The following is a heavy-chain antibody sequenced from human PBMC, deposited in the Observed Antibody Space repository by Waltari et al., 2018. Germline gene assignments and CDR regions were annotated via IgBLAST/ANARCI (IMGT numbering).Heavy chain of an antibody. D-gene: IGHD3-3*01. CDR2: IDTNSGGT. CDR3: AKNRFLDDNHYIDV. CDR1: GSIYTDHY. J-gene: IGHJ6*03. V-gene: IGHV1-2*02. Sequence: QVQLLQSGAEVKKLGASVKVSCKTSGSIYTDHYMNWVRQAPGQGREWRGSIDTNSGGTRPAQKLQGRGTITRDTSVSTVYMELRTLRSDDTAKYYCAKNRFLDDNHYIDVWGKGTTVTVSS.